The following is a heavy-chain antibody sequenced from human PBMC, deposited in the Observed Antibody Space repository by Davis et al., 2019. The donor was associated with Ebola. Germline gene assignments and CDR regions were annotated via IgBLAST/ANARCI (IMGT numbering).Heavy chain of an antibody. CDR1: GGSVSSGSYY. CDR3: ASQDY. Sequence: MPSETLSLTCTVSGGSVSSGSYYWSWIRQPPGKGLEWIGYIYYSGSTNYNPSLKSRVTISVDTSKNQFSLKLSSVTAADTAVYYCASQDYWGQGTLVTVSS. V-gene: IGHV4-61*01. CDR2: IYYSGST. J-gene: IGHJ4*02.